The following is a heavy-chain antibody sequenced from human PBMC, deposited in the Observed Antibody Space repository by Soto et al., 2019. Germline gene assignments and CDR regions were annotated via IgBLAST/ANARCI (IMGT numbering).Heavy chain of an antibody. J-gene: IGHJ3*02. V-gene: IGHV4-31*03. Sequence: SETLSLTCTVSGGSISSGGYYWSWIRQHPGKGLDWIGYIYYSGSTYYNPSLKSRVTISVDTSKNQFSLKLSSVTAADTAVYYCAVARSLWFGELSDAFDIWGQGTMVTVSS. CDR1: GGSISSGGYY. D-gene: IGHD3-10*01. CDR3: AVARSLWFGELSDAFDI. CDR2: IYYSGST.